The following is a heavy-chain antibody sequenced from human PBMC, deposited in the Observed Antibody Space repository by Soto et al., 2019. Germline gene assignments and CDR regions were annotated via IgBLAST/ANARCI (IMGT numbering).Heavy chain of an antibody. CDR2: ISGSGGST. Sequence: EVQLLESGGGLVQPGGSLRLSCAASGFTFSCYAMSWVRQAPGKGLEWVSAISGSGGSTYYADSVKGRFTISRDNSKNTLYLQMNSLSAEDTAVYYCAKDAHRYCSGCSCYTFWGVFDYWGQGTLVTVSS. CDR3: AKDAHRYCSGCSCYTFWGVFDY. CDR1: GFTFSCYA. J-gene: IGHJ4*02. D-gene: IGHD2-15*01. V-gene: IGHV3-23*01.